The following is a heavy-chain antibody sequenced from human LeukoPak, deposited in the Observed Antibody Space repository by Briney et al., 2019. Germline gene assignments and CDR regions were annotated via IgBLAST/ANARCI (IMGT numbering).Heavy chain of an antibody. V-gene: IGHV3-23*01. Sequence: GGSLRLSCAASGVTLSNYAMSWARQAPGKGLEWVSGISSSGSGGNTYYAGSVLGRFTISRDNSNNTLSLQMNSLTTEDTATYFCARAALTSGWKAGINSWGRGALVTVSS. CDR3: ARAALTSGWKAGINS. D-gene: IGHD6-19*01. J-gene: IGHJ4*02. CDR1: GVTLSNYA. CDR2: ISSSGSGGNT.